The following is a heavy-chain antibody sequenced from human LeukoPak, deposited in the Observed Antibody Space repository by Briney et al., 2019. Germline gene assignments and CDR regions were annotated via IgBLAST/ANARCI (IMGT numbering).Heavy chain of an antibody. V-gene: IGHV3-73*01. CDR3: TRRGLGATGNDY. D-gene: IGHD1-26*01. J-gene: IGHJ4*02. CDR2: IRSKANNYAT. CDR1: GFTFSDYA. Sequence: GGSLKLSCAASGFTFSDYAMHWVRQASGKGVEWGGRIRSKANNYATAYAASVKGRFTISRDDSKNTAYLQMNSLRTEDTAVYYCTRRGLGATGNDYWGQGTLVTVSS.